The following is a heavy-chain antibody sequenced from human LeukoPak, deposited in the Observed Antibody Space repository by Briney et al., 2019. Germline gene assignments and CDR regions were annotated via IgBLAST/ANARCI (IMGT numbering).Heavy chain of an antibody. CDR2: ISASGRDT. CDR1: GFTFSGYA. D-gene: IGHD6-13*01. J-gene: IGHJ4*02. Sequence: GGSLRLSCAASGFTFSGYAMSWVRQSPGKGLEWVSGISASGRDTWFPDSVKGRFTISRDNSKNTLFLQMNSLRVEDTAIYYCAKDAAGPEYWGQGTLVTVSS. V-gene: IGHV3-23*01. CDR3: AKDAAGPEY.